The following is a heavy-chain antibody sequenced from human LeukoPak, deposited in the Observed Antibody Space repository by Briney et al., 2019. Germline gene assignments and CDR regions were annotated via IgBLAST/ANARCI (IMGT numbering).Heavy chain of an antibody. CDR3: AKGADRSIAAAGFDY. D-gene: IGHD6-13*01. CDR1: GFTFSSYG. Sequence: PGRSLRLSCAASGFTFSSYGMSWVRQAPGKGLEWVSAISGSGGSTYYADSVKGRFTISRDNSKNTLYLQMNSLRAEDTAVYYCAKGADRSIAAAGFDYWGQGTLVTVSS. J-gene: IGHJ4*02. V-gene: IGHV3-23*01. CDR2: ISGSGGST.